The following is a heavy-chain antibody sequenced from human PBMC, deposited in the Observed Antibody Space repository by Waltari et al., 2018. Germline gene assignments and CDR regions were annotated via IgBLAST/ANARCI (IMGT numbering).Heavy chain of an antibody. J-gene: IGHJ4*02. V-gene: IGHV3-74*01. CDR2: IDSDGSST. CDR1: GFTFCTPW. Sequence: DVQLVESGGGLVQPGGSLRRSCRASGFTFCTPWMHWVRHGPGKGLMWVSRIDSDGSSTSYEDSVGGRFTISRDNAKNTLYLQMNSVRDEDTAVYYCGRARVQGVKYFDYWGRGTLVTVSS. CDR3: GRARVQGVKYFDY. D-gene: IGHD3-10*01.